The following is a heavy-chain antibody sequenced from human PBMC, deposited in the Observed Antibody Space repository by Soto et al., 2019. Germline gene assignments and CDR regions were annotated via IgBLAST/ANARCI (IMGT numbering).Heavy chain of an antibody. Sequence: SVKVSCKASGGTFSSYTISWVRQAPGQGLEWMGRIIPILGIANYAQNFQDRVTIARDTSANTAFMELSSLRSEDTAVYYCARGSAAAGPYYFDYWAQGTLVTVSS. CDR3: ARGSAAAGPYYFDY. V-gene: IGHV1-69*02. CDR1: GGTFSSYT. CDR2: IIPILGIA. D-gene: IGHD6-13*01. J-gene: IGHJ4*02.